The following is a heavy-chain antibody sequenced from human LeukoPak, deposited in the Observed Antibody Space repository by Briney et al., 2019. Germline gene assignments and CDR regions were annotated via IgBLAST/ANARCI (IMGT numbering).Heavy chain of an antibody. Sequence: GGSLRLSCAASGFTFSSYAMTWVRQAPGKGLEWVSAISGSGGSTYYADSVKGRFTISRDNSKNTLYLQMISLRAEDTAVYYCAKDRATYYYDSSGLYYFDYWGQGTLVTVSS. J-gene: IGHJ4*02. CDR3: AKDRATYYYDSSGLYYFDY. V-gene: IGHV3-23*01. D-gene: IGHD3-22*01. CDR1: GFTFSSYA. CDR2: ISGSGGST.